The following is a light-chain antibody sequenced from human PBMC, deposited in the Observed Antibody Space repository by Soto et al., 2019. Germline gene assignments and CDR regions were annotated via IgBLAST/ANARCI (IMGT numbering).Light chain of an antibody. CDR3: KHENIYWT. CDR1: QSISRW. V-gene: IGKV1-5*03. Sequence: DIQMTQSPSTLSASVGDSVTITCRASQSISRWLAWYQQKPGKATKLLIYKASSLESGVPSRFSGSGAGTAFTLLSSRLPSDDFATYYCKHENIYWTFGQGTTVEIK. CDR2: KAS. J-gene: IGKJ1*01.